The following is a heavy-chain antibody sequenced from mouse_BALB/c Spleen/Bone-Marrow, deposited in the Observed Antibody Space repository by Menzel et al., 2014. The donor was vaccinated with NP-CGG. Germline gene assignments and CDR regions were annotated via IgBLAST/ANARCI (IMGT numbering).Heavy chain of an antibody. D-gene: IGHD2-1*01. CDR3: ARDIGNYVRFAY. J-gene: IGHJ3*01. V-gene: IGHV7-3*02. CDR1: GFTFTDYY. CDR2: IRNKANGYTT. Sequence: DVKLVESGGGLVQPGGSLRLSCATSGFTFTDYYMSWVRQPPGKALEWLGFIRNKANGYTTEYSASVKGRSTISRDNSQSILYLQMNTLRAEDSATYYCARDIGNYVRFAYWGQGTLVTVSA.